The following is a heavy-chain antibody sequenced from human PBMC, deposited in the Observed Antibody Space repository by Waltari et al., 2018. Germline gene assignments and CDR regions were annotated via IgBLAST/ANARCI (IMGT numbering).Heavy chain of an antibody. Sequence: QVQLVQSGAEVKKPGASVKVSCKASGYTFTGYYMHWVRQAPGQGLEWMGRINPNSGGTNYAQKFQGRLTMTRDTSISTAYMELSRLRSDDTAVYYCASLYCTNGVCYTDDAFDIWGQGTMVTVSS. CDR1: GYTFTGYY. J-gene: IGHJ3*02. CDR2: INPNSGGT. CDR3: ASLYCTNGVCYTDDAFDI. D-gene: IGHD2-8*01. V-gene: IGHV1-2*06.